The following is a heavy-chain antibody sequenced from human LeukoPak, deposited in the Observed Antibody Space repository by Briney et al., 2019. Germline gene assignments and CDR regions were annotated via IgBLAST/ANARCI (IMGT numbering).Heavy chain of an antibody. Sequence: SETLSLTCTVSGYSISSGYYWGWIRQPPGKGLEWIGSIYHSGSTYYNPSLKSRVTISVDTSKNQFSLKLSSVTAADTAVYYCASLRGSESYYIRSYYYYMDVWGKGTTVTVSS. D-gene: IGHD3-10*01. CDR2: IYHSGST. CDR3: ASLRGSESYYIRSYYYYMDV. CDR1: GYSISSGYY. V-gene: IGHV4-38-2*02. J-gene: IGHJ6*03.